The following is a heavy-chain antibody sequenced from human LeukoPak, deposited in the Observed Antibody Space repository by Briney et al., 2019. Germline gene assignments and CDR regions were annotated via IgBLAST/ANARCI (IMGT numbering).Heavy chain of an antibody. CDR2: ISSSSSYI. CDR3: ARDYYDILTGPEGGMDV. CDR1: GFTFSSYS. Sequence: GGSLRLSCAASGFTFSSYSMNWVRQAPGKGLVWVSSISSSSSYIYYADSVKGRFTISRDNAKNSLYLQMNSLRAEDTAVYYCARDYYDILTGPEGGMDVWGQGTTVTVSS. V-gene: IGHV3-21*01. D-gene: IGHD3-9*01. J-gene: IGHJ6*02.